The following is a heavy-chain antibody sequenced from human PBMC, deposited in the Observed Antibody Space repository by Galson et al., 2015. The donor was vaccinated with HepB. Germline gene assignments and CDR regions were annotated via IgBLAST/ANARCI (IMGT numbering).Heavy chain of an antibody. D-gene: IGHD5-24*01. Sequence: SLRLSCAASGFTFSSYGMHWVRQAPGKGLEWVAVISYDGSNKYYADSVKGRFTISRDNSKNTLYLQMNSLRAEDTAVYYCAKTTLQGKYYYYYYGMDVWGQGTTVTVSS. J-gene: IGHJ6*02. CDR3: AKTTLQGKYYYYYYGMDV. V-gene: IGHV3-30*18. CDR1: GFTFSSYG. CDR2: ISYDGSNK.